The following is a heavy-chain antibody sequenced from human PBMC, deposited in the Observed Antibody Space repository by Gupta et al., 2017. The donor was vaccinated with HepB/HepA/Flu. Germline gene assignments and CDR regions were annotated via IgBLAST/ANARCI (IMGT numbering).Heavy chain of an antibody. Sequence: EVQLLASGGGLVQPGASLRLSCAAPGLPFRSSAMRWVRQAPGKGLEWGSAISGSGGSTYYADSVKGRFTISRDNSKNTLYLQMTRLRAEDTAVYYFAKLTGRAVLGSFDYWGQGTMVTVSS. CDR3: AKLTGRAVLGSFDY. V-gene: IGHV3-23*01. CDR1: GLPFRSSA. J-gene: IGHJ4*02. CDR2: ISGSGGST. D-gene: IGHD6-19*01.